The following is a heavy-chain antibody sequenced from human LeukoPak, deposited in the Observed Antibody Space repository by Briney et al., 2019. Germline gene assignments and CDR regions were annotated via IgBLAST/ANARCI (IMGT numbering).Heavy chain of an antibody. CDR3: ARTSSLSYYYGSGSYYAH. CDR1: GGSFSGYY. D-gene: IGHD3-10*01. Sequence: SSETLSLTCAVYGGSFSGYYWSWIRQPPGKGLEWIGEINHSGSTNYNPSPKSRVTISVDTSKNQFSLKLSSVTAADTAVYYCARTSSLSYYYGSGSYYAHWGQGTLVTVSS. J-gene: IGHJ4*02. V-gene: IGHV4-34*01. CDR2: INHSGST.